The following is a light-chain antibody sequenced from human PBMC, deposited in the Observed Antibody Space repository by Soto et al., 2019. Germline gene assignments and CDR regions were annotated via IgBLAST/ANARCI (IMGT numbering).Light chain of an antibody. CDR1: SGHSSYA. CDR2: LNSDGSH. V-gene: IGLV4-69*01. CDR3: QTWGTGG. Sequence: QAVVTQSPSASASLGASVKLTCTLSSGHSSYAIAWHQQQPEKGPRYLMKLNSDGSHSKGDGIPDRFSGSSSGAECYLTISSLQSEDEADYYCQTWGTGGIGGGTKLTVL. J-gene: IGLJ2*01.